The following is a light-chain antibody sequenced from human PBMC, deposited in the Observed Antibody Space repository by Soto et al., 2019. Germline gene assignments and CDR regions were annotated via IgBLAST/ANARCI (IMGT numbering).Light chain of an antibody. CDR2: EVS. V-gene: IGKV2-30*01. CDR3: MQGTQWPRT. Sequence: DVVMTQSPLSLPVTLGQPASISCRSSQSLVYSDGNTYLHWFQQRPGQSPRRLIYEVSNRDSGVTDRVSGSGSGTDFTLKISRVEAEDVGVYYCMQGTQWPRTFGQGTRLEIK. J-gene: IGKJ5*01. CDR1: QSLVYSDGNTY.